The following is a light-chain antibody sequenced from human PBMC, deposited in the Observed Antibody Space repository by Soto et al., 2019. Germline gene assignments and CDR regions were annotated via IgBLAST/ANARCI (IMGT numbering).Light chain of an antibody. CDR3: QQYNSYCT. CDR1: QSISSW. CDR2: KAS. Sequence: DIQMTQSPSTLSAPVGDRVTITCRASQSISSWLAWYQQKPGKAPKLLIYKASSLESGVPSRFSGSGSGTEFTLTISSLQPDDFATYYCQQYNSYCTFGGGTKVEIK. J-gene: IGKJ4*01. V-gene: IGKV1-5*03.